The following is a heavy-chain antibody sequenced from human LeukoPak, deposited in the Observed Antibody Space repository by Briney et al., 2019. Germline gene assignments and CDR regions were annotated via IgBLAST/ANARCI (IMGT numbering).Heavy chain of an antibody. D-gene: IGHD4/OR15-4a*01. J-gene: IGHJ4*02. V-gene: IGHV3-7*01. CDR2: IKQDGSEK. CDR1: GFTFTNYW. CDR3: ARDDYGGTRY. Sequence: GGSLRHSCVASGFTFTNYWMSWVRQAPGKGLEWVANIKQDGSEKYYVDSVKGRFTISRDNAKNSLYLQMNSLRAEDTAVYYCARDDYGGTRYWGQGTLVTVSS.